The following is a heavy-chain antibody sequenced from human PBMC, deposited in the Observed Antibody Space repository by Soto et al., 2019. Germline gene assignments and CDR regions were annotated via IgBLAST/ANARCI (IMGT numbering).Heavy chain of an antibody. J-gene: IGHJ4*02. V-gene: IGHV4-38-2*02. CDR3: AREFGYTSGWYPDH. D-gene: IGHD6-19*01. Sequence: SETLSLTCAVSGYSISSGYYWGWIRQPPGKGLEWIGSIYHSGSTYYNPSLKSRVTISVDTSKNQFSLKLSSVTAADTAVYYCAREFGYTSGWYPDHWGQGTLVTVS. CDR1: GYSISSGYY. CDR2: IYHSGST.